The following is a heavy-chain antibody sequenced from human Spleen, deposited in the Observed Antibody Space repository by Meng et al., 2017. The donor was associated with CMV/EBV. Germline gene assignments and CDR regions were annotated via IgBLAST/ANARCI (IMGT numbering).Heavy chain of an antibody. CDR3: AKMKGLGLVDVGYGMDV. CDR2: VRYAGNDK. D-gene: IGHD3/OR15-3a*01. CDR1: GFTFSSYA. V-gene: IGHV3-30*02. J-gene: IGHJ6*02. Sequence: GESLKISCAASGFTFSSYAMHWVRQAPGKGLEWVAYVRYAGNDKYYADSVKGRFTISRDNSKNTLYLQTNNLRAEDTAVYYCAKMKGLGLVDVGYGMDVWGQGTTVTVSS.